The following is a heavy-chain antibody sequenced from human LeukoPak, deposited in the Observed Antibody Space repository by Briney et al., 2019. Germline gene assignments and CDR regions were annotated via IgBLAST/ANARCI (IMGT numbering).Heavy chain of an antibody. J-gene: IGHJ3*02. CDR3: ARDRDWSVLYDASDI. CDR2: ISSSSSYM. D-gene: IGHD3/OR15-3a*01. V-gene: IGHV3-21*01. Sequence: GGSLRLSCAASRFTFSSYSMNWVRQAPGKGLEWVSFISSSSSYMYYADSVKGRFTISRDNAKNSLYLQMNSLRAEDTAVYYCARDRDWSVLYDASDIWGQGTMVTLSS. CDR1: RFTFSSYS.